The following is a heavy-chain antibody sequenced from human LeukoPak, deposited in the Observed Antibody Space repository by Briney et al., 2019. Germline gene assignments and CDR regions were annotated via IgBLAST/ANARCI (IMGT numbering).Heavy chain of an antibody. CDR2: ISYDGSNK. J-gene: IGHJ6*03. Sequence: GGSLRLSCAASGFTFSSYGMHWVRQAPGKGLEWVAVISYDGSNKYYADSVKGRFTISRDNSKNTLYLQMNSLKGDDTAVYYCAKDSAFYYIDVWGKGTTVIISS. D-gene: IGHD3-10*01. V-gene: IGHV3-30*18. CDR1: GFTFSSYG. CDR3: AKDSAFYYIDV.